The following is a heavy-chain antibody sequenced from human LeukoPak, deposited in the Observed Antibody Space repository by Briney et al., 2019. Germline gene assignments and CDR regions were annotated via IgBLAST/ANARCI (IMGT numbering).Heavy chain of an antibody. Sequence: SSETLSLTCTVAGASISSDYWTWVRQPPGKGLEWLGYIYYSGSTNYNPSLKSRVTISVDTSKNQFSLKLSSVTAADTAVYYCARSRKYYGSGSYYLIYYYYMDVWGKGTTVTISS. D-gene: IGHD3-10*01. CDR1: GASISSDY. J-gene: IGHJ6*03. CDR3: ARSRKYYGSGSYYLIYYYYMDV. V-gene: IGHV4-59*01. CDR2: IYYSGST.